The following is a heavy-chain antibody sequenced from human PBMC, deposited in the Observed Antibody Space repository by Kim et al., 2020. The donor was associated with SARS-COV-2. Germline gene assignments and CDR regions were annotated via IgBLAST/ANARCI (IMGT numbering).Heavy chain of an antibody. J-gene: IGHJ4*02. CDR2: INHSGST. Sequence: SETLSLTCAVYGGSFSGYYWSWIRQPPGKGLEWIGEINHSGSTNYNPSLKSRVTISVDTSKNQFSLKLSSVTAADTAVYYCARGRRTGFRGVIVVVVAPKALFDYWGQGTLVTVSS. D-gene: IGHD2-15*01. V-gene: IGHV4-34*01. CDR1: GGSFSGYY. CDR3: ARGRRTGFRGVIVVVVAPKALFDY.